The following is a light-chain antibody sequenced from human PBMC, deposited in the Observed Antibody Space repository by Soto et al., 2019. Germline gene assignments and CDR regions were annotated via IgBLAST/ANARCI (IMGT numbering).Light chain of an antibody. CDR1: QSVSYY. CDR3: QQRSNWLT. CDR2: DAS. J-gene: IGKJ4*01. V-gene: IGKV3-11*01. Sequence: EILLTPSPCTLSLSPGARATLSCRASQSVSYYLAWYQQKPGQAPRLLIYDASNRATGIPARFSGSGSGTDFTLTISSLEPEDFAVYYCQQRSNWLTFGGGTKVDIK.